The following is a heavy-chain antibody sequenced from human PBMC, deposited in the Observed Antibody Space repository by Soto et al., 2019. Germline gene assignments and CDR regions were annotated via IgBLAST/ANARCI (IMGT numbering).Heavy chain of an antibody. CDR1: GFSLSTSGVG. CDR2: IYWDDVK. CDR3: AYLPCSGGSCYWFSFSGMDV. J-gene: IGHJ6*02. V-gene: IGHV2-5*02. Sequence: SGPTLVNPTQTLTLTCTFSGFSLSTSGVGVAWIRQPPGKALEWLALIYWDDVKRYRPSLESRLTITKDTPKNQVVLTMTNMDSVDTATYYCAYLPCSGGSCYWFSFSGMDVWGQGTTVTVSS. D-gene: IGHD2-15*01.